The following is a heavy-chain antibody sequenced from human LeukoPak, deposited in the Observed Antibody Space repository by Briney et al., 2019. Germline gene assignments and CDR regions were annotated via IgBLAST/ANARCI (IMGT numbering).Heavy chain of an antibody. CDR1: GFTFSSYA. D-gene: IGHD3-10*01. Sequence: QSGGSLRLSCAASGFTFSSYAMHWVRQAPGKGLEWVAVISYDGSNKYYADSVKGRFTISRDNSKNTLYLQMNSLRAEDTAVYYCARAPSPGNYFDYWGQGTLVTVSS. CDR2: ISYDGSNK. CDR3: ARAPSPGNYFDY. J-gene: IGHJ4*02. V-gene: IGHV3-30-3*01.